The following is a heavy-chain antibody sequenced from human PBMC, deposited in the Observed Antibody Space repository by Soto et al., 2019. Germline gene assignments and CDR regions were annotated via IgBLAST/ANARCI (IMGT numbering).Heavy chain of an antibody. V-gene: IGHV3-33*01. Sequence: GGSLRLSCAASGFTFSSYGMHWVRQAPGKGLEWVAVIWYDGSNKYYADSVKGRFTISRDNSKNTLYLQMNSLRAEDTAVYYCARGLFHVYYDFWSGFPYWGMDVWGQGTTVTVSS. D-gene: IGHD3-3*01. CDR2: IWYDGSNK. CDR1: GFTFSSYG. CDR3: ARGLFHVYYDFWSGFPYWGMDV. J-gene: IGHJ6*02.